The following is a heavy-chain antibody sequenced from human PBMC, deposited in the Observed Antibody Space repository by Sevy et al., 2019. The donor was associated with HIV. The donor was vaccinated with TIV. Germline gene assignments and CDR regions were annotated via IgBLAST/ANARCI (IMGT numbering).Heavy chain of an antibody. CDR1: GGSISSSSYY. CDR3: ARHPGGGPRGGISWFDP. J-gene: IGHJ5*02. D-gene: IGHD3-16*01. V-gene: IGHV4-39*01. CDR2: IYYSGST. Sequence: SETLSLTCTVSGGSISSSSYYWGWIRQPPGKGLEWIGSIYYSGSTYYNPSLKSRVTISVDTSKNQFSLKLSSVTAADTAVYYCARHPGGGPRGGISWFDPWGQGTLVTVSS.